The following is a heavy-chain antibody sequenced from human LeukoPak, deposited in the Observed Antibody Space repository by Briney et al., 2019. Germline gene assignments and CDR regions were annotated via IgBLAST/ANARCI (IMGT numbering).Heavy chain of an antibody. CDR1: GGSFSGYY. CDR3: ARVADDHSNYFSLHY. J-gene: IGHJ4*02. Sequence: SETLSLTCAVYGGSFSGYYWSWIRQPPGKGLEWIGEINHSGSTNYNPSLKSRLTISVDTSKNQFSLKLSSVTAADTAVYYCARVADDHSNYFSLHYWGQGTLVTVSS. CDR2: INHSGST. D-gene: IGHD4-11*01. V-gene: IGHV4-34*01.